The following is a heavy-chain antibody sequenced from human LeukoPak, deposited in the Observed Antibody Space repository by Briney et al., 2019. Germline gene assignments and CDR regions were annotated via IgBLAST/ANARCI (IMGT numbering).Heavy chain of an antibody. V-gene: IGHV3-74*01. CDR1: GFTFSSYV. Sequence: PGGSLRLSCEPAGFTFSSYVMHWVRRTPGKGLVWVSRISHDGIISYADSVKGRFTISRDNAKNTLILQMNSLRVEDTAVYYCARDWVYKIDYWGRGTLVTVSS. J-gene: IGHJ4*02. CDR3: ARDWVYKIDY. CDR2: ISHDGII. D-gene: IGHD5-24*01.